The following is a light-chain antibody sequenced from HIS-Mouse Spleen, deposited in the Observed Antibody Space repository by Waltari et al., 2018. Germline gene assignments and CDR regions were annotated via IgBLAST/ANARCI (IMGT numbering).Light chain of an antibody. CDR2: RNN. CDR3: AAWDDSLSGHVV. Sequence: QSVLTQPPSASGTPGQRVTIPCSGSSSNIGSNYVYWYQQLPGTAPKLPIYRNNPRPSGGPDRFSGSQSGTSASLAISGLRSEDEADYYCAAWDDSLSGHVVFGGGTKLTVL. CDR1: SSNIGSNY. V-gene: IGLV1-47*01. J-gene: IGLJ2*01.